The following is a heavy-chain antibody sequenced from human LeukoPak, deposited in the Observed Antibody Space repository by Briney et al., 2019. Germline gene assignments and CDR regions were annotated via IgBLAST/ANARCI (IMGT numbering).Heavy chain of an antibody. Sequence: SETLSLTCTVSGGSISSGAYYWSWIRQHPGKGLEWIGYIYYSGSTYYNPSLKSRVTISVDTSKNQFSLKLSSVTAADTAVYYCARGGYCTNGVCYTRFAYYYYYGMDVWGQGTTVTVSS. CDR2: IYYSGST. CDR3: ARGGYCTNGVCYTRFAYYYYYGMDV. CDR1: GGSISSGAYY. J-gene: IGHJ6*02. V-gene: IGHV4-31*03. D-gene: IGHD2-8*01.